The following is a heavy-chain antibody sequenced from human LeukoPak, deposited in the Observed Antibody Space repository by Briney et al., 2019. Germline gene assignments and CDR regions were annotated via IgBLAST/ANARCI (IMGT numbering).Heavy chain of an antibody. CDR1: GGSISRSNYY. V-gene: IGHV4-39*01. CDR3: ARQPSTSWYYFDY. Sequence: SETLSLTCTVSGGSISRSNYYWAWSRQPQGKGLEWIGRIYYSGSTYYNPSLKPRVTLSIDTSTNQSSLKLSSVTAAATAVYFCARQPSTSWYYFDYWGQGTLVTVSS. D-gene: IGHD6-13*01. CDR2: IYYSGST. J-gene: IGHJ4*02.